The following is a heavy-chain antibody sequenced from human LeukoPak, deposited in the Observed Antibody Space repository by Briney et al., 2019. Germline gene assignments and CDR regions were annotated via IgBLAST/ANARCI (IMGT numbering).Heavy chain of an antibody. CDR2: IYYSGST. J-gene: IGHJ4*02. CDR3: ARQSSRWLQSSTRNYFDY. CDR1: GGSISSYY. V-gene: IGHV4-59*08. Sequence: KPSETLSLTCTVSGGSISSYYWSWIRQPPGKGLEWIGYIYYSGSTNYNPSLKSRVTISVDTSKNQFSLKLSSVTAADTAVYYCARQSSRWLQSSTRNYFDYWGQGTLVTVSS. D-gene: IGHD5-24*01.